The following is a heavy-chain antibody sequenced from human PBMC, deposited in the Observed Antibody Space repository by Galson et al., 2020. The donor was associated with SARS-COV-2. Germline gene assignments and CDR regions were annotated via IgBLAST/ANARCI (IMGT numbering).Heavy chain of an antibody. CDR3: ARETYYGDYDLDS. CDR2: ISYDGSNK. D-gene: IGHD4-17*01. J-gene: IGHJ4*02. V-gene: IGHV3-30*04. CDR1: GFTFSSYA. Sequence: GESLKISCAASGFTFSSYAMHWVRQAPGKGLEWVAVISYDGSNKYYADSVKGRFTISRDNSKNTLYLQMNSLRAEDTAVYYCARETYYGDYDLDSWGQGTLFTVSS.